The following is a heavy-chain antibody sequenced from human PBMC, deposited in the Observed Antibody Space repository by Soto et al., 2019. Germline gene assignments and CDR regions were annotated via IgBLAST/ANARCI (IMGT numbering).Heavy chain of an antibody. D-gene: IGHD6-19*01. J-gene: IGHJ4*02. Sequence: GSLRLSCAASGFTFSSYAMHWVRQAPGKGLEWVSAISGSGGSTYYADSVKGRFTISRDNSKNTLYLQMNSLRAEDTAVYYCAKGIAVAPYYFHYWGQGILVTVSS. V-gene: IGHV3-23*01. CDR2: ISGSGGST. CDR1: GFTFSSYA. CDR3: AKGIAVAPYYFHY.